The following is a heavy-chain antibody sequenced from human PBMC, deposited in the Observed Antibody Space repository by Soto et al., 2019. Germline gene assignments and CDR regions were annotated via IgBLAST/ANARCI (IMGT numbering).Heavy chain of an antibody. CDR1: GFTFINCA. V-gene: IGHV3-23*01. Sequence: EVQLWESGGGLVQPGGSLRLSCEASGFTFINCAMSWVRQAPGKGLEWVPGISGTGRSTFYADSVEGRFTISRDNSKNTVYLQMNSLRAEDTAVYYCAKGNTSGWYFFDYWGQGTLVTVSS. J-gene: IGHJ4*02. CDR3: AKGNTSGWYFFDY. CDR2: ISGTGRST. D-gene: IGHD6-19*01.